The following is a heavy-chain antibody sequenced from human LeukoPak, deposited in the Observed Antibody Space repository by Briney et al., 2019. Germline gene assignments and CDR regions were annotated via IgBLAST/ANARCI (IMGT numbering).Heavy chain of an antibody. Sequence: ASVKVSCKASGYTFTGYYMPWVRQAPGQGLEWMGWINPNSGGTNYAQKFRGWVTMTRDTSISTAYMELSRLRSDDTAVYYCARGSSGWYEFWFDPWGQGTLVTVSS. J-gene: IGHJ5*02. CDR3: ARGSSGWYEFWFDP. V-gene: IGHV1-2*04. D-gene: IGHD6-19*01. CDR2: INPNSGGT. CDR1: GYTFTGYY.